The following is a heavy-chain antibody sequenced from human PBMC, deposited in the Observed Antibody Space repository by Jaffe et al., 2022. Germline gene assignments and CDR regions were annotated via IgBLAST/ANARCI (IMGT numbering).Heavy chain of an antibody. D-gene: IGHD3-10*01. Sequence: QVQLVQSGAEVKKPGSSVKVSCKASGGTFSSYAISWVRQAPGQGLEWMGGIIPIFGTANYAQKFQGRVTITTDESTSTAYMELSSLRSEDTAVYYCARDGETAYGGGLEFMRYWYFDLWGRGTLVTVSS. J-gene: IGHJ2*01. CDR3: ARDGETAYGGGLEFMRYWYFDL. CDR2: IIPIFGTA. CDR1: GGTFSSYA. V-gene: IGHV1-69*05.